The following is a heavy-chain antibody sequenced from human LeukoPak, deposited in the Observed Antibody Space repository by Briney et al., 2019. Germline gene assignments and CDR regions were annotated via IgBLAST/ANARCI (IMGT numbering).Heavy chain of an antibody. Sequence: SETLSLTCTVSGGSISSGGYYWSWIRQHPGKGLEWIGYIYYSGSTYYNPSLKSRVTISVDTSKNQFSLKLSSVTAADTAVYYCARGRDGYNLRVSGAFDIWGRGTMVTVSS. D-gene: IGHD5-24*01. CDR2: IYYSGST. CDR1: GGSISSGGYY. CDR3: ARGRDGYNLRVSGAFDI. V-gene: IGHV4-31*03. J-gene: IGHJ3*02.